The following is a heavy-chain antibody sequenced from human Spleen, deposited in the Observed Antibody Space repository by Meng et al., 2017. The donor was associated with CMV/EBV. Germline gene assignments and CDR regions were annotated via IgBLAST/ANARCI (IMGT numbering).Heavy chain of an antibody. J-gene: IGHJ6*02. CDR2: ISSSSRYI. D-gene: IGHD3-16*01. CDR3: ARDNLGNGMDV. Sequence: GESLKISCAASGFTFSNYWMHWVRQAPGKGLEWVSYISSSSRYIYYADSVKGRFTISRDNAKNSLYLQMSSLRGEDTAVYYCARDNLGNGMDVWGQGTTVTVSS. CDR1: GFTFSNYW. V-gene: IGHV3-21*05.